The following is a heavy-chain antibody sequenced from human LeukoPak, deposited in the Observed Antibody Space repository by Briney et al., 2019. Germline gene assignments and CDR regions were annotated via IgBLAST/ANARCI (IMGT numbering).Heavy chain of an antibody. V-gene: IGHV4-61*01. Sequence: SETLSLTCTVSGGSVSSGSYYWSWIRQPPGQGLEWIGYIYYSGSTNYNPSLKSRVTISVDTSKNQFSLKLSSVTAADTAVYYCARVVRGYSYGSGFDPWGQGTLVTVSS. J-gene: IGHJ5*02. CDR1: GGSVSSGSYY. CDR3: ARVVRGYSYGSGFDP. CDR2: IYYSGST. D-gene: IGHD5-18*01.